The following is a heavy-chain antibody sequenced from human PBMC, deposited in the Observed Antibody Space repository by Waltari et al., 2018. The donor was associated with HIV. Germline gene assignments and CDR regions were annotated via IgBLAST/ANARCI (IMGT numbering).Heavy chain of an antibody. CDR1: GGSITSYY. CDR3: ASRGMHYYDSSGYYS. CDR2: IYYSGST. J-gene: IGHJ4*02. Sequence: QVLLQESGPGLVKPSETLSLTCPVSGGSITSYYWSWLRQPPGKGLEWVGYIYYSGSTNYNPSLKSRATISVDTSKNQVSLKLSSVTAADTAVYYCASRGMHYYDSSGYYSWGQGTLVTVSS. D-gene: IGHD3-22*01. V-gene: IGHV4-59*01.